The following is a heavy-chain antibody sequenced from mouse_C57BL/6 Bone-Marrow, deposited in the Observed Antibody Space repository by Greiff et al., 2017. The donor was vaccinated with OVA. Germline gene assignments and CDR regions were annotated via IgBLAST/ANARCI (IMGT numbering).Heavy chain of an antibody. Sequence: QVQLQQSGPGLVAPSQSLSITCTVSGFSLTSYGVHWVRQPPGKGLEWLVVIWSDGSTTYNSALKSRLSISKDNSKSQVFLKMNSLQTDDTAMYYCARHNYDYSWYFDVWGTGTTVTVSS. CDR1: GFSLTSYG. V-gene: IGHV2-6-1*01. D-gene: IGHD2-4*01. CDR2: IWSDGST. J-gene: IGHJ1*03. CDR3: ARHNYDYSWYFDV.